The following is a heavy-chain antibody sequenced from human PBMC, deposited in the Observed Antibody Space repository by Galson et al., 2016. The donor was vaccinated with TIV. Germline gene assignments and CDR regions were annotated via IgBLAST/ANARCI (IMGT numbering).Heavy chain of an antibody. CDR1: GFTFSTFSITY. CDR2: IYSDGTT. CDR3: ATTTPAIIQLGYYFDS. D-gene: IGHD6-6*01. Sequence: SLRLSCAASGFTFSTFSITYMSWVRQAPGKGLEWVSLIYSDGTTYYADSVKGRFTISRDNSKNTLYLQSNSLRADDTAVYYCATTTPAIIQLGYYFDSWGQGTLVTVSS. J-gene: IGHJ4*02. V-gene: IGHV3-53*01.